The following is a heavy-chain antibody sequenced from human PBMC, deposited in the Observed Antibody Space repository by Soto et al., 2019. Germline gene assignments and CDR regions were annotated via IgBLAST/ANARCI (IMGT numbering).Heavy chain of an antibody. CDR2: IWYDGSNK. J-gene: IGHJ4*02. CDR3: ARDNDYDILTGYPVY. V-gene: IGHV3-33*01. CDR1: GFTFSSYG. Sequence: GGSLRLSCAASGFTFSSYGMHWVRQAPGKGLEWVAVIWYDGSNKYYADSVKGRFTISRDNSKNTLYLQMNSLRAEDTAVYYCARDNDYDILTGYPVYWGQGTLVTVSS. D-gene: IGHD3-9*01.